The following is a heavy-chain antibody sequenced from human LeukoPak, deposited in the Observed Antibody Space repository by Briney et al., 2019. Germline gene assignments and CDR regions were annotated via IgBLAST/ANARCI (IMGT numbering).Heavy chain of an antibody. Sequence: GGSLRLSCAASGFTFSSYGMHWVRQAPGKGLEWVAVISYDGSNKYYADSVKGRFTISRDNSKNTLYLQMNSLRAEDTAVYYCARDHRGSGLKWGQGTLVTVSS. CDR3: ARDHRGSGLK. J-gene: IGHJ4*02. CDR1: GFTFSSYG. CDR2: ISYDGSNK. V-gene: IGHV3-33*08. D-gene: IGHD3-10*01.